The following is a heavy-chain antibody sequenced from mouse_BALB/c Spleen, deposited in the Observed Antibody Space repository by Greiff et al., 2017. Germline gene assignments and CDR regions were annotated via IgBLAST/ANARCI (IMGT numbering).Heavy chain of an antibody. CDR2: IDPANGNT. V-gene: IGHV14-3*02. CDR1: GFNIKDTY. CDR3: AGGPTGRGY. Sequence: EVKLQESGAELVKPGASVKLSCTASGFNIKDTYMHWVKQRPEQGLEWIGRIDPANGNTKYDPKFQGKATITADTSSNTAYLQLSSLTSEDTAVYYCAGGPTGRGYWGQGTTLTVSS. D-gene: IGHD1-1*01. J-gene: IGHJ2*01.